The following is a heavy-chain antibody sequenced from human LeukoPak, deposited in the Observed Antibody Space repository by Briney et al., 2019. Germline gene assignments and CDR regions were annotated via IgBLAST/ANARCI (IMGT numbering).Heavy chain of an antibody. CDR3: ARTTEGYCSSASCFGFSYSYYMDV. V-gene: IGHV4-39*07. CDR1: GGSISSSSYY. Sequence: SETLSLTGTVSGGSISSSSYYWGWLRQPPGTGLEWIGGIYYSGSTYYNPSLKSRVTISVDTSKNQFSLKLSSVTAADTAVYYCARTTEGYCSSASCFGFSYSYYMDVWGKGTTVTISS. D-gene: IGHD2-2*01. J-gene: IGHJ6*03. CDR2: IYYSGST.